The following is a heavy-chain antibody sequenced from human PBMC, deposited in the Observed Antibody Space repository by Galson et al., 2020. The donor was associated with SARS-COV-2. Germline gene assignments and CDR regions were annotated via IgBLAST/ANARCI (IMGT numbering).Heavy chain of an antibody. CDR3: AREGMITFGGVIVGNDAFDI. Sequence: QLGESLKISCAASGFTFSSYGMHWVRQAPGKGLEWVAVIWYDGSNKYYADPVKGRFTISRDNSKNTLYLQMNSLRAEDTAVYYCAREGMITFGGVIVGNDAFDIWGQGTMVTVSS. J-gene: IGHJ3*02. D-gene: IGHD3-16*02. CDR2: IWYDGSNK. CDR1: GFTFSSYG. V-gene: IGHV3-33*01.